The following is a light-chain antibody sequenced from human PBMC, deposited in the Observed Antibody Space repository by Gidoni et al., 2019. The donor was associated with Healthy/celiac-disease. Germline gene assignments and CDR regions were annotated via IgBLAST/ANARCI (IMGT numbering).Light chain of an antibody. CDR1: QSVSSSY. Sequence: SVLTQSPGTLSLSPGERATLSCRASQSVSSSYLAWYQQKPGQAPRLLIYGASSRATGIPDRFSGSGSGTDFPLTISRLEPEDFAVYYCQQYGSSPLTFGGGTKVEIK. V-gene: IGKV3-20*01. CDR2: GAS. CDR3: QQYGSSPLT. J-gene: IGKJ4*01.